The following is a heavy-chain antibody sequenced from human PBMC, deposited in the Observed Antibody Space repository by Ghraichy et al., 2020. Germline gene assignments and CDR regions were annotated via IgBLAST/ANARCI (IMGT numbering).Heavy chain of an antibody. Sequence: SQTLSLTFTVSGGSISSYYCSWIRQPAGKGLEWIGRIYISGSTNYNPSLKSRVTMSVDTSKNQFSLNLSSVTAADTAVYYCATLYYDFWSDFSTYNDDMDVWGKGTTVTVSS. CDR3: ATLYYDFWSDFSTYNDDMDV. J-gene: IGHJ6*04. D-gene: IGHD3-3*01. CDR2: IYISGST. CDR1: GGSISSYY. V-gene: IGHV4-4*07.